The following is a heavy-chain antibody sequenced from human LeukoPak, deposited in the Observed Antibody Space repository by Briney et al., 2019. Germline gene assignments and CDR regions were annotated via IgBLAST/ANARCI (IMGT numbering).Heavy chain of an antibody. D-gene: IGHD4-17*01. Sequence: NSGGSLRLSCAASGFTFSSYSMNWVRQAPGKGLEWVSSISSSSSYIYYADSVKGRFTISRDNAKNSLYLQMNSLRAEDTAVYYCARINGDYDSFDFWGQGTMVTVSS. CDR1: GFTFSSYS. J-gene: IGHJ3*01. CDR2: ISSSSSYI. CDR3: ARINGDYDSFDF. V-gene: IGHV3-21*01.